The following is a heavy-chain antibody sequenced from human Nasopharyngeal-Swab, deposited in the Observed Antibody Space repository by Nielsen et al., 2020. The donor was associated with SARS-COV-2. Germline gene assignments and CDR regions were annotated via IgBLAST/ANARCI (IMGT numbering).Heavy chain of an antibody. D-gene: IGHD3-10*01. CDR1: GYSFTSYW. Sequence: KVSCKSSGYSFTSYWISWVRQMPGKGLEWMGRIDPSDSYTNYSPSLQGHVTISADKSISTAYLQWSSLKASDTAMYYCARIGERGGSPFFDYWGQGTLVTVSS. V-gene: IGHV5-10-1*01. J-gene: IGHJ4*02. CDR2: IDPSDSYT. CDR3: ARIGERGGSPFFDY.